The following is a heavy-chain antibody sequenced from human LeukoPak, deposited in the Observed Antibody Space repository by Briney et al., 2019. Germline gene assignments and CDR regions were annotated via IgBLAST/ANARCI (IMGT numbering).Heavy chain of an antibody. Sequence: ASVKVSCKASGGTFSSYAISWVRQAPGQGLEWMGGIVPILGTASYAQKFQGRVTITADESTSTAFMELSSLRVDDTAVYYCASNVWLRGGHYWYFDLWGRGTLVTVSS. CDR1: GGTFSSYA. CDR3: ASNVWLRGGHYWYFDL. CDR2: IVPILGTA. J-gene: IGHJ2*01. V-gene: IGHV1-69*13. D-gene: IGHD5-18*01.